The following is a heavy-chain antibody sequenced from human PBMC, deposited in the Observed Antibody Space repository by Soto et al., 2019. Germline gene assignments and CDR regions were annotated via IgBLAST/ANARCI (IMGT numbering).Heavy chain of an antibody. CDR2: IKKDGSEK. J-gene: IGHJ6*02. CDR3: AAMLGMDV. CDR1: GFTFSNYW. D-gene: IGHD3-10*02. Sequence: EVQLVESGGGLVQPGGSLRLSCAVSGFTFSNYWMSWVRQAPGKGLEWVANIKKDGSEKYYVDSVKGRFIISRDNGKTSLYLQMNDLSAEDTAVYYCAAMLGMDVWGQGTTVTVSS. V-gene: IGHV3-7*05.